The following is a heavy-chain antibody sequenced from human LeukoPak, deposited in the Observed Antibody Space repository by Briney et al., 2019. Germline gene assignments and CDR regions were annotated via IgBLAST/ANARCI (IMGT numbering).Heavy chain of an antibody. CDR1: GFTFSNYG. Sequence: PGGSLRLSCAASGFTFSNYGMHWVRQPPGKGLEWVAVISYDGSNKYYADSVKGRFTISRDNSKNTLYLQMNSLRAEDTAVYYCAKDPTRYRLCSGGSCYTGLLSYFDYWGQGTLVTVSS. CDR3: AKDPTRYRLCSGGSCYTGLLSYFDY. D-gene: IGHD2-15*01. CDR2: ISYDGSNK. J-gene: IGHJ4*02. V-gene: IGHV3-30*18.